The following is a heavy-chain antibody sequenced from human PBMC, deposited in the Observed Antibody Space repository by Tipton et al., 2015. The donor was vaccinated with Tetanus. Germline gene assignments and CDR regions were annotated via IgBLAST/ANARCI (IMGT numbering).Heavy chain of an antibody. V-gene: IGHV3-53*01. CDR3: TRDSRPTTGIIPS. J-gene: IGHJ5*02. CDR1: GFTVTGNY. CDR2: IYSGGDT. Sequence: QLVQSGGGLMQPGGSLRISCAASGFTVTGNYMSWVRQTPGKALESVSVIYSGGDTYYAESVKGRFTIARDNSENPRYRQMNSLRGEDTSLDSWTRDSRPTTGIIPSWGQGTLVTVSS. D-gene: IGHD4-23*01.